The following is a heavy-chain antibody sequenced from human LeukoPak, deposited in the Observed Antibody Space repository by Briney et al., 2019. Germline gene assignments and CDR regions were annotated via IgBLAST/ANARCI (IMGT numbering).Heavy chain of an antibody. J-gene: IGHJ4*02. CDR2: ITNNGGNT. CDR3: VLVRGYFDSSGSDY. D-gene: IGHD3-9*01. V-gene: IGHV3-64D*06. Sequence: PGGALRLSCSASGFTFSIYTIHWVRQAPGKGLEFGSAITNNGGNTYYADSVKGRFTISRDNSKNTVYLQMSSLRAEDTAVYYCVLVRGYFDSSGSDYWGQGTLVTVSS. CDR1: GFTFSIYT.